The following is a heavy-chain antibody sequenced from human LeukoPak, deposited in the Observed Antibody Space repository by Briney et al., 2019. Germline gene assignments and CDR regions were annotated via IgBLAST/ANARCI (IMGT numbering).Heavy chain of an antibody. CDR2: INPTGGST. D-gene: IGHD6-13*01. Sequence: ASVKVSCKASGYTFISYYMHWVRQAPGQGLEWMGIINPTGGSTNYAQKFQGRVTMTMDTSTSTAYMELSSLRSEDTAVYYCARDPNVARYSSSSNWFDPWGQGTLVTVSS. CDR3: ARDPNVARYSSSSNWFDP. CDR1: GYTFISYY. V-gene: IGHV1-46*01. J-gene: IGHJ5*02.